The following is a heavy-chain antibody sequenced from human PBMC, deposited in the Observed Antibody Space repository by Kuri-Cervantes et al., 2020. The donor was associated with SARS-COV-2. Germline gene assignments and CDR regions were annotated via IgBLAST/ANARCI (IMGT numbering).Heavy chain of an antibody. Sequence: GGSLRLSCAASGFTFSSYAMHWVRQAPGKGLEWVAVISYDGSNKYYADSVKGRFTISRDNSKNTLYLQMNSLRAEDTAVYYCARDPLRSRISYGMDVWGQGTTVPSP. CDR1: GFTFSSYA. CDR3: ARDPLRSRISYGMDV. CDR2: ISYDGSNK. D-gene: IGHD4-17*01. V-gene: IGHV3-30-3*01. J-gene: IGHJ6*02.